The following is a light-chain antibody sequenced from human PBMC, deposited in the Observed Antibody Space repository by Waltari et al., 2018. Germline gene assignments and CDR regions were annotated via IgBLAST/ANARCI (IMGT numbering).Light chain of an antibody. CDR2: CND. CDR3: AAWDDSRNGLWV. Sequence: QSVLTQPPSASGTPGQRVTIPCSGISSNIGKNIVNWYHQLPGTAPKLLIHCNDQSPPGGPARVSGSKSGASASRAISGLQSEDEADYYWAAWDDSRNGLWVFGGGTKLTVL. V-gene: IGLV1-44*01. CDR1: SSNIGKNI. J-gene: IGLJ3*02.